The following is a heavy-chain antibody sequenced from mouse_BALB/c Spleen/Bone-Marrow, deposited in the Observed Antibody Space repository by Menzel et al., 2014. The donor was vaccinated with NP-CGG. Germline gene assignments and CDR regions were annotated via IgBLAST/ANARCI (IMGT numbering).Heavy chain of an antibody. CDR2: FDPFNGGT. CDR3: ARSYDGYPYAMNY. CDR1: GYLLTSYY. D-gene: IGHD2-3*01. V-gene: IGHV1S135*01. J-gene: IGHJ4*01. Sequence: VQLKQSGPELMKPGASVKISCKASGYLLTSYYMHWVKQSHGESLEWIGYFDPFNGGTSYNQKFKGKATLTVDKSSSTAYMHLSSLTSEDSAVYFCARSYDGYPYAMNYWGQGTSVTVSS.